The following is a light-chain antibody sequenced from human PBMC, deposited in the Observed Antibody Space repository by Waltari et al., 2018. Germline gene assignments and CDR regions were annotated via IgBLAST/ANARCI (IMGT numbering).Light chain of an antibody. CDR1: QSVTTN. Sequence: EIVMTQSPATLSVSPGERATLSCRASQSVTTNLAWYQQKPGQAPRLLIYEASTRATGIPARFRGSGSGTEFTLTISSLQSEDFAVYYCQQYNRWPPSTFGQGTRLEIK. CDR3: QQYNRWPPST. V-gene: IGKV3-15*01. CDR2: EAS. J-gene: IGKJ5*01.